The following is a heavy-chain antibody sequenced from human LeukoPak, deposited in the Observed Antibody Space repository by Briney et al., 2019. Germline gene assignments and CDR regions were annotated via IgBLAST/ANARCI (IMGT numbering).Heavy chain of an antibody. D-gene: IGHD5-12*01. CDR3: AREGSGLSAFDY. J-gene: IGHJ4*02. CDR1: GGSISSYY. CDR2: IYYSGST. Sequence: SETLSLTCTVSGGSISSYYWSWIRQPPGKGLEWIGYIYYSGSTNYNPSLKSRVTISVETSKHQFSLKLSSVTAADTAVYYCAREGSGLSAFDYWGQGTLVTVSS. V-gene: IGHV4-59*12.